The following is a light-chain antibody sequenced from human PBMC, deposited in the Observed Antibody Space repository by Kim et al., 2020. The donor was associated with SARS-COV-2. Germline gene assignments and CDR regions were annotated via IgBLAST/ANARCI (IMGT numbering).Light chain of an antibody. CDR3: HQYSGTLGT. J-gene: IGKJ1*01. CDR2: AAS. Sequence: DIQMTQSPSSLSASVGDAVTITCRASQDISNFLAWYQQKPGKAPRLLLYAASTLHSGVPSRFSGSGSGSDYTLTINSLQPEDFATYYCHQYSGTLGTFGQGTKVDIK. CDR1: QDISNF. V-gene: IGKV1-NL1*01.